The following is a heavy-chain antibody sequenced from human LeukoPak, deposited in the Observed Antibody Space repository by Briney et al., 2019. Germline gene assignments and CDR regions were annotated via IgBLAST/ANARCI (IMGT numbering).Heavy chain of an antibody. J-gene: IGHJ6*02. CDR1: GFXFSSYA. CDR3: AKDPGYDYGDFIYGMDV. CDR2: ISGSGGST. D-gene: IGHD4-17*01. Sequence: GGSLRLSCAASGFXFSSYAISWVRQAPGKGLEWVSAISGSGGSTYYADSVKGRFTISRDNSKNTLYLQMNSLRAEDTAVYYCAKDPGYDYGDFIYGMDVWGQGTTVTVSS. V-gene: IGHV3-23*01.